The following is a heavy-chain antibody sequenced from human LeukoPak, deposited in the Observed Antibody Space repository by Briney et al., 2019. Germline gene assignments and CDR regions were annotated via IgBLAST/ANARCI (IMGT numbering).Heavy chain of an antibody. CDR2: ISGSGGST. CDR1: GFTFSSYG. CDR3: AKEGFMVRFGESLYYFDY. V-gene: IGHV3-23*01. D-gene: IGHD3-10*01. Sequence: GGSLRLSCAASGFTFSSYGMSWVRQAPGKGLEWVSAISGSGGSTYYADSVKGRFTISRDNSKNTLYLQMNSLRAEDTAVYYCAKEGFMVRFGESLYYFDYWGQGTLVTVSS. J-gene: IGHJ4*02.